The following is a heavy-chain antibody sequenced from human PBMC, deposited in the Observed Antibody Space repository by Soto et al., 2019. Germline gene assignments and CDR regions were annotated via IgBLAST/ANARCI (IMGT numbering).Heavy chain of an antibody. Sequence: ASVKVSCKASGYTFTSYGISWVRQAPGQGLEWMGWISAYNGNTNYAQKLQGRVTMTTDTSTSTAYMELRSLRSDGTAVYYCARDYYDFWSGYYANWFDPWGQGTLVTVSS. J-gene: IGHJ5*02. D-gene: IGHD3-3*01. CDR2: ISAYNGNT. V-gene: IGHV1-18*01. CDR1: GYTFTSYG. CDR3: ARDYYDFWSGYYANWFDP.